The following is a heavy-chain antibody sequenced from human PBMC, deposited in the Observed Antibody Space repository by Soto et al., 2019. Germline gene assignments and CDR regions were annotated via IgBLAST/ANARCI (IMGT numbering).Heavy chain of an antibody. CDR2: ISSSSSYT. D-gene: IGHD3-22*01. CDR3: ARVPITMIPSPFVDY. CDR1: GLTFNTYC. V-gene: IGHV3-11*05. J-gene: IGHJ4*02. Sequence: VGSLRLSCVASGLTFNTYCMGRLRQAQGKGLEWVSYISSSSSYTNYADSVKGRFTISRDNAKNSLYLQMNSLRAEDTAVYYCARVPITMIPSPFVDYWGQGTLVTVSS.